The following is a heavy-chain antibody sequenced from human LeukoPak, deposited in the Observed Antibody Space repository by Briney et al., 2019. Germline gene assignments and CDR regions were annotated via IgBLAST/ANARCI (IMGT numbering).Heavy chain of an antibody. D-gene: IGHD2-21*02. J-gene: IGHJ4*02. CDR1: GYTFTNYY. CDR2: INPNTGGT. Sequence: ASVKVSCKASGYTFTNYYMHWVRQAPGQGLEWMGWINPNTGGTKCAQKFQGRVTMTRDTSISTAYMELSRLRSDDTAVYYCARDSLPGGDCYPGYWGQGTLVTVSS. CDR3: ARDSLPGGDCYPGY. V-gene: IGHV1-2*02.